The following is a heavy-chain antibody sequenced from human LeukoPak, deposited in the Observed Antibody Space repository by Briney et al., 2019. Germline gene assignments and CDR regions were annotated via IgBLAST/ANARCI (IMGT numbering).Heavy chain of an antibody. V-gene: IGHV3-23*01. D-gene: IGHD1-26*01. CDR2: ICGSGVST. Sequence: GGSLRLSCAASGFTFNIYGMNWVRQAPGKGLEWVSGICGSGVSTDYADSVKGRFTTSRDNSKNMVYLQMNTLRAEDTATYYCAKDRGPYIGIDNNWLHPWGQGTLVTDSS. CDR1: GFTFNIYG. J-gene: IGHJ5*02. CDR3: AKDRGPYIGIDNNWLHP.